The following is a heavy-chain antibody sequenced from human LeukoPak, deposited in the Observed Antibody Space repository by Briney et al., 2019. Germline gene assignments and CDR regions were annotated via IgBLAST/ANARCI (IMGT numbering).Heavy chain of an antibody. J-gene: IGHJ6*03. CDR3: ARGGYSVYDIPYYYYYMDV. CDR1: GGSISSGGYY. CDR2: IYHSGST. Sequence: PSETLSLTCTVSGGSISSGGYYWSWIRQPPGKGLEWIGYIYHSGSTYYNPSLKSRVTISVDTSKNQFSLKLSSVTAADTAVYYCARGGYSVYDIPYYYYYMDVWGKGTTVTVSS. D-gene: IGHD5/OR15-5a*01. V-gene: IGHV4-30-2*01.